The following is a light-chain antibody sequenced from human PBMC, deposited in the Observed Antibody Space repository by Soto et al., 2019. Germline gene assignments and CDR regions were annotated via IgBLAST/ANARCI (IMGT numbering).Light chain of an antibody. CDR2: GAS. J-gene: IGKJ5*01. CDR1: QSVSTN. V-gene: IGKV3-15*01. CDR3: QQYSSSPS. Sequence: EIVMTQSPTTLSVSPGERATLSCRASQSVSTNLAWYQQKPGQVPSLLLYGASTRASGIPARFSGSGSGTEFTLTIGSLQSEDFAVYYCQQYSSSPSFGQGTRLEIK.